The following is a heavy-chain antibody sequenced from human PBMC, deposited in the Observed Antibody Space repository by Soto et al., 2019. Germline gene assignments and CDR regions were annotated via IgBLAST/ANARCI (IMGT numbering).Heavy chain of an antibody. J-gene: IGHJ4*02. CDR1: GGSISSYY. CDR2: IYYRGST. D-gene: IGHD3-9*01. CDR3: ASAVRIRVDGYNIYPFDY. V-gene: IGHV4-59*01. Sequence: QVQLQESGPGLVKPSETLSLTCTVSGGSISSYYWSWIRQPPGKGLDWSGYIYYRGSTNYNPSLMSRVTISADTSKNQFSVKLSSVTAADTAVYYCASAVRIRVDGYNIYPFDYWGQGTLVTVSS.